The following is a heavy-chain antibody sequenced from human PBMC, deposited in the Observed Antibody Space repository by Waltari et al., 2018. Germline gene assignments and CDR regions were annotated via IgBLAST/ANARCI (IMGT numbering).Heavy chain of an antibody. CDR3: ARGGADYYDSNGPFDF. CDR2: INPHSGAT. J-gene: IGHJ4*02. V-gene: IGHV1-2*06. CDR1: GYTFSDYY. Sequence: QVQLVQSGAEVKKPGASIKVSCKASGYTFSDYYIHWVRQAPGHGLEWMGRINPHSGATNSLGKFQFRVTMTRDTSISTAFMELTSLTSDDTAIYYCARGGADYYDSNGPFDFWGQGTLVSVS. D-gene: IGHD3-22*01.